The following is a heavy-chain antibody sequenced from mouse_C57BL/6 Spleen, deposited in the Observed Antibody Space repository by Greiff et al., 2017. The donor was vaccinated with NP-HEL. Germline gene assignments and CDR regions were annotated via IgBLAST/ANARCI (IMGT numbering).Heavy chain of an antibody. CDR1: GYAFTNYF. CDR3: ARKGSFCYDYDVPFDY. D-gene: IGHD2-4*01. CDR2: INPGSGGT. V-gene: IGHV1-54*01. J-gene: IGHJ3*01. Sequence: VQLQQSGAELVKPGTSVKVSCKASGYAFTNYFIEWVKQRPGQGLEWIGVINPGSGGTNYNDKFKGKATLTADKSSSTAYMQLSCLTSEDSAVDSCARKGSFCYDYDVPFDYWGQGTPVTVSA.